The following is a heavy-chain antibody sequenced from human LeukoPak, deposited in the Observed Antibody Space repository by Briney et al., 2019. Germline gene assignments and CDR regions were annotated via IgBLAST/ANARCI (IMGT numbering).Heavy chain of an antibody. Sequence: SETLSLTCAVYGGSFSGYYWSWIRQPPGKGLEWIGEINHSGSTNYNPSLKSRVTISVDTSKNQFSLKLISVTAADTAVYYCARGPPRGRFLGWLLVPFDYWGQGTLVTVSS. V-gene: IGHV4-34*01. CDR3: ARGPPRGRFLGWLLVPFDY. D-gene: IGHD3-3*01. CDR2: INHSGST. J-gene: IGHJ4*02. CDR1: GGSFSGYY.